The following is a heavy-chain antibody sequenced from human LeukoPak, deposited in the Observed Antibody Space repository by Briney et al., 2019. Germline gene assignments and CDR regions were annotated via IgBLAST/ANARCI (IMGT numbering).Heavy chain of an antibody. CDR2: TYYSGST. D-gene: IGHD6-13*01. Sequence: SETLSLTCTVSGGSISSYYWSWIRQPPGKGLEWIGYTYYSGSTNYNPSLKSRVTILVDTSKNQFSLKLSSVTAADMAVYYCARSGGSSWYPNWFDPWGQGTLVTVSS. CDR3: ARSGGSSWYPNWFDP. CDR1: GGSISSYY. J-gene: IGHJ5*02. V-gene: IGHV4-59*01.